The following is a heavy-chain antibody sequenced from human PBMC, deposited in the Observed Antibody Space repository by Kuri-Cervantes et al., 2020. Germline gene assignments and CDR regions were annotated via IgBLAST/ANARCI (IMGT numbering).Heavy chain of an antibody. J-gene: IGHJ5*02. V-gene: IGHV3-21*04. CDR2: ISSSSSYI. Sequence: ETLSLTCAASGFTFSSYSMNWVRQAPGKGLEWVSSISSSSSYIYYADSVKGRFTISRDNAKNSLYPQMNSLRAEDTAVYYCARVLFENYYDSSGYRFDPWGQGTLVTVSS. CDR3: ARVLFENYYDSSGYRFDP. CDR1: GFTFSSYS. D-gene: IGHD3-22*01.